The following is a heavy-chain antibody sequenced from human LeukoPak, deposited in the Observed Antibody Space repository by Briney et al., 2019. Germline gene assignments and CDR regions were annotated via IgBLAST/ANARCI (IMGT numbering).Heavy chain of an antibody. CDR2: IYDSGNT. Sequence: SETLSLTCSVSGASISGYYWSWIRQPPGKGLEWIGCIYDSGNTDYNPSLKSRVTISVDTSKNQFSLKVTSVTAADTAVYYCARHLLNSGTYCLLAYWGQGTLVTVSS. J-gene: IGHJ1*01. V-gene: IGHV4-59*08. CDR3: ARHLLNSGTYCLLAY. D-gene: IGHD1-26*01. CDR1: GASISGYY.